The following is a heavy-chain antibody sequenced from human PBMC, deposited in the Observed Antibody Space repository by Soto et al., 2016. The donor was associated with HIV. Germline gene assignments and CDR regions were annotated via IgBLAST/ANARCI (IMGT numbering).Heavy chain of an antibody. V-gene: IGHV4-34*02. CDR1: GGSLSGYF. Sequence: QAQLQQWGGGVLKPSETLSLSCTVYGGSLSGYFWTWIRQSSERGLQWMGEVSQSGDINYNPSLKGRLSMSMSASNDNSATHFYFNLTSVTDTDSGTYFCARRLNIRGRFFDMWGRGT. J-gene: IGHJ2*01. CDR2: VSQSGDI. D-gene: IGHD3-16*01. CDR3: ARRLNIRGRFFDM.